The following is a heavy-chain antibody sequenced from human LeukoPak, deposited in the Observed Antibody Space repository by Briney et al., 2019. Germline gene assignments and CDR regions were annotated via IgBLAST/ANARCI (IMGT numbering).Heavy chain of an antibody. Sequence: SETLSLTCAVYGGSFSGYHWSWIRQPPGKGLEWIGEINHSGSTNYNPSLKSRVTISVDTSKNQFSLKLSSVTAADTAVYYCARGRGELELLPWGQGTLVTVSS. CDR2: INHSGST. J-gene: IGHJ5*02. V-gene: IGHV4-34*01. D-gene: IGHD1-7*01. CDR1: GGSFSGYH. CDR3: ARGRGELELLP.